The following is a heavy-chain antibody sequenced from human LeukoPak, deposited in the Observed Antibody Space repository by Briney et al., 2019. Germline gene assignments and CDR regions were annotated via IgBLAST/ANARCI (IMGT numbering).Heavy chain of an antibody. CDR2: FDPEDGET. CDR3: ATRRELERRNWFDP. J-gene: IGHJ5*02. CDR1: GYTLTELS. V-gene: IGHV1-24*01. Sequence: ASVKVSCKVSGYTLTELSMHWVRQAPGKGLEWMEGFDPEDGETIYAQKFQGRVTMTEDTSTDTAYMELNSLRSEDTAVYYCATRRELERRNWFDPWGQGTLVTVSS. D-gene: IGHD1-1*01.